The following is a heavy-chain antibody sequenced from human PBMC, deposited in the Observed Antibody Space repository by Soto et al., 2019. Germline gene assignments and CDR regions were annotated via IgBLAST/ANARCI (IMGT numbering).Heavy chain of an antibody. V-gene: IGHV1-8*01. Sequence: GGSVKVSCKASGYAFTSYDINWVRQATGQGLEWMGWMNPNSGNTGYAQKFQGRVTMTRNTSISTAYMELSSLRSEDTAVYYCARGQSSSWYRFYYYYYGMDVWGQGTTVTVSS. J-gene: IGHJ6*02. CDR3: ARGQSSSWYRFYYYYYGMDV. CDR1: GYAFTSYD. D-gene: IGHD6-13*01. CDR2: MNPNSGNT.